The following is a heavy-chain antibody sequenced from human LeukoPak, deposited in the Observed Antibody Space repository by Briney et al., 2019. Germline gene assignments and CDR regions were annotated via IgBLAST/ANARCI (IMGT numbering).Heavy chain of an antibody. CDR2: ISSNGGST. J-gene: IGHJ4*02. D-gene: IGHD3-10*01. CDR1: GFTFSSYA. CDR3: ARGSIYYGSGSSDY. V-gene: IGHV3-64*01. Sequence: GRSLRLSCAASGFTFSSYAMHWVRQAPGKGLEYVSAISSNGGSTYYANSVKGRFTISRDNSKNTLYLQMGSLRAEDMAVYYCARGSIYYGSGSSDYWGQGTLVTVSS.